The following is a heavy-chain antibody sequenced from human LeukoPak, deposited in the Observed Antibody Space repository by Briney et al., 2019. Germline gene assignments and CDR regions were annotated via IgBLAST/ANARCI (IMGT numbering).Heavy chain of an antibody. V-gene: IGHV3-20*04. D-gene: IGHD3-22*01. J-gene: IGHJ4*02. CDR3: ARVGYYDSSGYPSVVEYFDY. CDR1: GFTFDDYG. CDR2: INWNGGST. Sequence: GGSLRLSCAASGFTFDDYGMSWVRQAPGKGLEGVSGINWNGGSTGYADSVKGRFTISRDNAKNSLYLQMNSLRAEDTALYYCARVGYYDSSGYPSVVEYFDYWGQGTLVAVSS.